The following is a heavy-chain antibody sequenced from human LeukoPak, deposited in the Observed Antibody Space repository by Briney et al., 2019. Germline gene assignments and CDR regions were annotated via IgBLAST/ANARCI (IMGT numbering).Heavy chain of an antibody. D-gene: IGHD4-17*01. J-gene: IGHJ4*02. CDR2: INPNSGGT. CDR3: ARARKKGHYGDYTPFDY. V-gene: IGHV1-2*02. Sequence: ASVKVSCKASGYTFTCYYMHWVRQAPGQGLEWMGWINPNSGGTNYAQKFQGRVTMTRDTSISTACMELSRLRSDDTAVYYCARARKKGHYGDYTPFDYWGQGTLVTVSS. CDR1: GYTFTCYY.